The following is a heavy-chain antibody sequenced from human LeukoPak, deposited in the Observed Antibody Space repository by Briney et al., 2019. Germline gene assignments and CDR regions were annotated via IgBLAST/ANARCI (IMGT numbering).Heavy chain of an antibody. D-gene: IGHD6-13*01. CDR2: ISSSSTAI. Sequence: GGSLRLSCAASGFAFSSYSMNWVRQAPGKGLEWLSYISSSSTAIYYADSVEGRFTISRDNAKNSLYLQMNSLRAEDTGVYYCARMTGYSSSDMDVWGKGATVTVSS. J-gene: IGHJ6*04. CDR3: ARMTGYSSSDMDV. CDR1: GFAFSSYS. V-gene: IGHV3-48*01.